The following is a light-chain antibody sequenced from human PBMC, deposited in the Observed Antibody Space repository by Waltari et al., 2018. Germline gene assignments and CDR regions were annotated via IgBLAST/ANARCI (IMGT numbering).Light chain of an antibody. CDR1: SSNIGNNY. Sequence: QSVLTQPPSVSAAPGPRITLPCSGSSSNIGNNYVSWYQQLPGTAPKLLIYDNDKRPSGIPDRFSGSKSGTSATLGITGLRTGDEADYYCGTWDSSLTSVLFGGGTKLTVL. V-gene: IGLV1-51*01. J-gene: IGLJ2*01. CDR3: GTWDSSLTSVL. CDR2: DND.